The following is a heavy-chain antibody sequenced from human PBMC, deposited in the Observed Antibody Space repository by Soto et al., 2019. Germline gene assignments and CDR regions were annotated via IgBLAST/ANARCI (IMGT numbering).Heavy chain of an antibody. V-gene: IGHV4-59*08. D-gene: IGHD6-13*01. CDR1: GGSISSDY. J-gene: IGHJ4*02. CDR3: ARQSSSWYTDY. CDR2: IYYSGST. Sequence: SETLSLTCTVSGGSISSDYWSWIRQPPGKGLEWIGYIYYSGSTNYNPSLKSRVTISVNTSKNQFSLKLSSVTAADTAIYYCARQSSSWYTDYWGQGTLVTVSS.